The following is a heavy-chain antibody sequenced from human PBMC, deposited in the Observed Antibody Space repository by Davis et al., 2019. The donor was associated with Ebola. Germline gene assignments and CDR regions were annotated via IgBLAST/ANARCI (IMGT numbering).Heavy chain of an antibody. CDR2: VIPVFGTT. CDR3: AREVGETKLDQ. D-gene: IGHD1-26*01. V-gene: IGHV1-69*13. J-gene: IGHJ4*02. Sequence: SSVNVSCKASRGTFSSYTIPWVRQAPGQGLEWMGWVIPVFGTTNYAQKFQGRVTLTADESTSTAYMELTNLRSDDTAVYYCAREVGETKLDQWGQGTLVTVSS. CDR1: RGTFSSYT.